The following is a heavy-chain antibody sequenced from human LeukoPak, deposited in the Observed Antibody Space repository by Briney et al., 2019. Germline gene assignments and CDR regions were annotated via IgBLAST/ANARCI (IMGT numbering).Heavy chain of an antibody. Sequence: SVKVSCKASGGTSSSYAISWVRQAPGQGLEWMGRIIPILGIANYAQKFQGRVTITADKSTSTAYMELSSLRSEDMAVYYCARAASPSVAASWFDPWAREPWSPSPQ. V-gene: IGHV1-69*04. D-gene: IGHD6-6*01. CDR2: IIPILGIA. CDR1: GGTSSSYA. CDR3: ARAASPSVAASWFDP. J-gene: IGHJ5*02.